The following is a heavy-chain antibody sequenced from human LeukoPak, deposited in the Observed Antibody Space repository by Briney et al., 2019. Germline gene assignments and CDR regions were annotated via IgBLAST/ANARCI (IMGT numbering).Heavy chain of an antibody. D-gene: IGHD3-22*01. Sequence: PSETLSLTCTVSGGSISSSFYYWGWIRQPPGKGLEWIGSIYHSGSTYYNPSLKSRVTISVDTSRNQFSLNLSSVTAADTAVYYCAREAPEGTYYYDSSGYIWGQGTLVTVSS. CDR1: GGSISSSFYY. CDR3: AREAPEGTYYYDSSGYI. V-gene: IGHV4-39*02. J-gene: IGHJ4*02. CDR2: IYHSGST.